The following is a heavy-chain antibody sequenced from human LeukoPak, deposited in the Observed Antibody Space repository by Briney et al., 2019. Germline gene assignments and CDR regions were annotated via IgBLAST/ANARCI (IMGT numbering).Heavy chain of an antibody. V-gene: IGHV3-11*01. Sequence: PGGSLRLSCAASGFTFSDYYMGWIRQAPGKGLEWVSYIDMSSTTIYYADSVKGRFTISRDNAKNSLFLQINSLRAEDTAVYYCAKDIVAAGLFFDYWGQGALVTVSS. J-gene: IGHJ4*02. D-gene: IGHD6-13*01. CDR3: AKDIVAAGLFFDY. CDR2: IDMSSTTI. CDR1: GFTFSDYY.